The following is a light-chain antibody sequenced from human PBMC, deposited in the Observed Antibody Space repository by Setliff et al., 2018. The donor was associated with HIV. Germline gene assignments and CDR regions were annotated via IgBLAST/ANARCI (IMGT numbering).Light chain of an antibody. V-gene: IGLV2-14*01. CDR2: EVR. Sequence: QSVLTQPASVSGSPGQSITISCTGTSSDVGGYSHVSWYQKHPGKAPKLIIYEVRNRPSGVSNRFSGSKSGNTASLTISGLRAEDEADYYCSSYAITNTLPFGTGTKVTVL. J-gene: IGLJ1*01. CDR1: SSDVGGYSH. CDR3: SSYAITNTLP.